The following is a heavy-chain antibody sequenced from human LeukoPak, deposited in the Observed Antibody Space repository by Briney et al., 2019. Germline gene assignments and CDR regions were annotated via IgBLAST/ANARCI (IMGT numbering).Heavy chain of an antibody. CDR3: ASSSRSYCGGDCYSPYYYYGMDV. V-gene: IGHV1-2*02. CDR1: GYTFTGYY. D-gene: IGHD2-21*02. CDR2: INPNSGGT. J-gene: IGHJ6*02. Sequence: GASVKVSCKASGYTFTGYYMHWVRQAPGQGLEWMGWINPNSGGTNYAQKFQGRVTMTRDTSISTAYMELSRLRSDDTAVYYCASSSRSYCGGDCYSPYYYYGMDVWGQGTTVTVSS.